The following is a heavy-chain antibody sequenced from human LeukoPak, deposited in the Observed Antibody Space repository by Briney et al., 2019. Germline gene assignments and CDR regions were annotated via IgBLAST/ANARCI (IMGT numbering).Heavy chain of an antibody. J-gene: IGHJ3*02. V-gene: IGHV4-59*08. Sequence: SETLSLTCTVSGGSISSYYWSWIRQPPGKGLEWIGYIYYSGSTNYNPSLKSRVTISVDTSKNQFSLKLSSVTAADTAVYYCARQLFCGGDCYDAFDIWGQGTLVTVSS. CDR1: GGSISSYY. D-gene: IGHD2-21*02. CDR2: IYYSGST. CDR3: ARQLFCGGDCYDAFDI.